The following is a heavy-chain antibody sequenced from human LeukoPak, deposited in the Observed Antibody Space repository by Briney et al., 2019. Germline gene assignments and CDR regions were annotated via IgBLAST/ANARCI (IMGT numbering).Heavy chain of an antibody. CDR2: IYDSGST. CDR3: ARDGSGFDV. CDR1: GGFISGYY. D-gene: IGHD2-2*03. Sequence: SETLSLTCTVSGGFISGYYLSWIRQSPGRGLEWLGYIYDSGSTKYNPSLKSRVTISVDASKNQISLKLTSMTAADTAVYYCARDGSGFDVWGQGTKVTVSS. J-gene: IGHJ3*01. V-gene: IGHV4-59*01.